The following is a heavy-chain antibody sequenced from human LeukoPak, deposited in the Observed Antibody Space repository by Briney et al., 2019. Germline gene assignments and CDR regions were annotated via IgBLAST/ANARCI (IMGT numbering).Heavy chain of an antibody. V-gene: IGHV3-74*01. Sequence: GRSLRLSCAASGFTFSSYAMHWVRQAPGKGLVWVSRINSDGSSTSYADSVKGRFTISRDNAKNTLYLQMNSLRAEDTAVYYCARSPVHYDILTGYYFGPFDYWGQGTLVTVSS. CDR2: INSDGSST. CDR1: GFTFSSYA. J-gene: IGHJ4*02. CDR3: ARSPVHYDILTGYYFGPFDY. D-gene: IGHD3-9*01.